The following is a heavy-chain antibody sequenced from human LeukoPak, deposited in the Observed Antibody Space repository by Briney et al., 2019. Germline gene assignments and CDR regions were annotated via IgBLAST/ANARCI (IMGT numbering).Heavy chain of an antibody. CDR3: MREHSWSQNDDY. V-gene: IGHV3-30*01. CDR1: GLTISTSA. Sequence: GGSLRLSCAASGLTISTSAIHWVRQAPGKGLEWVALISYDGRNKYYADSVKGRFTVSRDNSKNTLYLQMNILSVEDTALYYCMREHSWSQNDDYWGQGTLVTVSS. CDR2: ISYDGRNK. J-gene: IGHJ4*02. D-gene: IGHD1-20*01.